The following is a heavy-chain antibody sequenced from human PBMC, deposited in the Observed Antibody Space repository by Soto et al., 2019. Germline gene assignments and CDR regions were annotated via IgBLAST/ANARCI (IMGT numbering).Heavy chain of an antibody. Sequence: GGSRRLSCAASGFTFSSYDMHWVRQAPGKGLEWVAVISYDGGNKYYADSVNGRFTISRDNSKNTLYLQMNSLRAEDTAVYYCARTWAYDFWSGSPDAMDVWGQGTTVTVSS. V-gene: IGHV3-30-3*01. D-gene: IGHD3-3*01. CDR2: ISYDGGNK. J-gene: IGHJ6*02. CDR3: ARTWAYDFWSGSPDAMDV. CDR1: GFTFSSYD.